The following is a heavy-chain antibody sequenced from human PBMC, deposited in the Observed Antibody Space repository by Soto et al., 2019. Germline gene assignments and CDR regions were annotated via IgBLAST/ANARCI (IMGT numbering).Heavy chain of an antibody. CDR2: IKQDGSEK. V-gene: IGHV3-7*03. CDR1: GFTFSSYW. CDR3: ARAQRVGATTVYFDY. D-gene: IGHD1-26*01. Sequence: GSLRLSCAASGFTFSSYWMSWVRQAPGKGLEWVANIKQDGSEKYYVDSVKGRFTISRDNAKNSLYLQMNSLRAEDTAVYYCARAQRVGATTVYFDYWGQGTLVTVSS. J-gene: IGHJ4*02.